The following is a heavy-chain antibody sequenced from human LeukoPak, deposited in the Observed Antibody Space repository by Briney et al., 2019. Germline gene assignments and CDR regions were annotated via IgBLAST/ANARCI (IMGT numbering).Heavy chain of an antibody. CDR3: ARGGFRVGALNFDY. CDR1: GGSIISGGYY. CDR2: IYYSGST. V-gene: IGHV4-31*03. D-gene: IGHD1-26*01. Sequence: PSETLSLTCTVSGGSIISGGYYWSWIRQHPGKGLEWIGYIYYSGSTYYNPSLKSRVTISVDTSKNQFSLKLSSVTAADTAVYYCARGGFRVGALNFDYWGQGTLVTVSS. J-gene: IGHJ4*02.